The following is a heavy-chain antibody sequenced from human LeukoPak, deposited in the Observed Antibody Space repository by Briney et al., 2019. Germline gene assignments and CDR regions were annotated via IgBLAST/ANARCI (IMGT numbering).Heavy chain of an antibody. CDR3: ARAGVVARTNSRYDDY. J-gene: IGHJ4*02. D-gene: IGHD5-12*01. Sequence: GASVKVSCKASGYTFTSYDINWVRQATGQGLEWMGWINPNSGGTNYAQKFQGRVTMTRDTSISTAYMELSRLRSDDTAVYYCARAGVVARTNSRYDDYWGQGTLVTVSS. V-gene: IGHV1-2*02. CDR2: INPNSGGT. CDR1: GYTFTSYD.